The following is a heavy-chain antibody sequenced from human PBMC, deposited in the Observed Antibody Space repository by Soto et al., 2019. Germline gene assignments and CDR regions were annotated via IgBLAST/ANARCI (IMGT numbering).Heavy chain of an antibody. CDR3: ARDNPDTYYYDSSGYYVSYYYYGIDV. J-gene: IGHJ6*02. Sequence: ASVKVSCKASGYTFTSYGISWVRQAPGQGLEWMGWISAYNGNTNYAQKLQGRVTMTTDTSTSTAYMELRSLRSDDTAVYYCARDNPDTYYYDSSGYYVSYYYYGIDVWGQGTTVTVSS. CDR1: GYTFTSYG. D-gene: IGHD3-22*01. CDR2: ISAYNGNT. V-gene: IGHV1-18*01.